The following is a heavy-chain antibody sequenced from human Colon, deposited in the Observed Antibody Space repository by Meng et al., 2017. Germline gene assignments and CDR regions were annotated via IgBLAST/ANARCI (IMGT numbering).Heavy chain of an antibody. Sequence: QVQLVQSGPEVKKPGASVKISCKTSGYTFTGYYIHWVRQAPGQGLEWMGRIIPNSGVTESPQKLQGRVTMTRDTSLTTAYLELSGLTSDDTAVYYCARGRITVFGIIDFWGQGTLVTVSS. CDR2: IIPNSGVT. J-gene: IGHJ4*02. V-gene: IGHV1-2*06. CDR3: ARGRITVFGIIDF. D-gene: IGHD3-3*01. CDR1: GYTFTGYY.